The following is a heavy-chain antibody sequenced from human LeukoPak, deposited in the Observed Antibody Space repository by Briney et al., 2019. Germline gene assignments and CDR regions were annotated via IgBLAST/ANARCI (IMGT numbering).Heavy chain of an antibody. Sequence: PGGSLRLSCAASAFTFSSYSMNWVRQAPGKGLEWVSSISSSSSYIYYADSVKGRFTISRDNAKNSLYLQMNSLRAEDTAVYYCASLPGRWAYDSSGYPFDYWGQGTLVTVSS. CDR1: AFTFSSYS. D-gene: IGHD3-22*01. V-gene: IGHV3-21*01. J-gene: IGHJ4*02. CDR2: ISSSSSYI. CDR3: ASLPGRWAYDSSGYPFDY.